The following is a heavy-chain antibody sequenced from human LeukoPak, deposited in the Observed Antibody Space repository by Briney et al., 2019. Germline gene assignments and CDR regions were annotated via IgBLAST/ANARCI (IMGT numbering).Heavy chain of an antibody. V-gene: IGHV1-69*05. Sequence: ASVKVSCKASGGTFSIYAISWVRHAPGQGLEWMGGIIPIFGTANYAQKFQGRVTITTDESTSTAYMELSSLRSEDTAVYYCARFNLGEPFDPWGQGTLVTVSS. CDR1: GGTFSIYA. CDR3: ARFNLGEPFDP. D-gene: IGHD3-16*01. CDR2: IIPIFGTA. J-gene: IGHJ5*02.